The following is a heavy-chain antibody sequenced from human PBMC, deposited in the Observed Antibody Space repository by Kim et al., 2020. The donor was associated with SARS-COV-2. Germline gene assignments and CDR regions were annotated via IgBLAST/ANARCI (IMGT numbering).Heavy chain of an antibody. J-gene: IGHJ4*02. D-gene: IGHD3-10*01. CDR3: ARKTYGSGSYYNDY. Sequence: AQKFQGRVTITADESTSTAYMELSSLRSDDTAVYYCARKTYGSGSYYNDYWGQGTLVTVSS. V-gene: IGHV1-69*01.